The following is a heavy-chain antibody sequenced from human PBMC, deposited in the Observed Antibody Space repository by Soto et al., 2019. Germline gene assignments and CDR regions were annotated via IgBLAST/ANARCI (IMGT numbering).Heavy chain of an antibody. D-gene: IGHD5-18*01. J-gene: IGHJ3*02. CDR2: ISGSGGST. CDR1: GFTFSSYA. V-gene: IGHV3-23*01. Sequence: EVQLLESGGGLVQPGGSLRLSCAASGFTFSSYAMSWVRQAPGKGLEWVSAISGSGGSTYYTDSVKGRFTISRDNSKNTLYLQMNSLRAEDMAVYYCAKDRGYSYGYDAFDIWGQGTMVTVSS. CDR3: AKDRGYSYGYDAFDI.